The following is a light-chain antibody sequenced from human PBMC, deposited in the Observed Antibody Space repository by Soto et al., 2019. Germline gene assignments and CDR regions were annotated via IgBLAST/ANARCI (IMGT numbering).Light chain of an antibody. CDR2: AAS. J-gene: IGKJ1*01. CDR3: QHYNSYSEA. V-gene: IGKV1-9*01. Sequence: IQMTQSPPFLSASVGDIVTITCRASQNIRTYLTWYQQKPGKAPTVLIYAASTLQRGVPSRFSGSGSGTEFTLTISSLQPDDFATYYCQHYNSYSEAFGQGTKVDIK. CDR1: QNIRTY.